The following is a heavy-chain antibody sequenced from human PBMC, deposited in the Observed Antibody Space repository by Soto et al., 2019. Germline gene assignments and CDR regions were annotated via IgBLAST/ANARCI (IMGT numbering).Heavy chain of an antibody. Sequence: PGESLKISCKGSGYSFTTYFIAWVRQMPGKGLEWMGVIYPGDSKIRYSPSFQGQVTISADKSISTAYLQWSSLKASDTAMYYCASQYIGGRAADYWGQGTLVTVSS. CDR2: IYPGDSKI. D-gene: IGHD6-6*01. J-gene: IGHJ4*02. CDR3: ASQYIGGRAADY. CDR1: GYSFTTYF. V-gene: IGHV5-51*01.